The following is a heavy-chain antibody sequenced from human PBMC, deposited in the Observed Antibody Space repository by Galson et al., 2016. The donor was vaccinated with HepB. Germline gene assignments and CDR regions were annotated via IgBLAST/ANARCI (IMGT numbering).Heavy chain of an antibody. CDR2: ISGSGGST. J-gene: IGHJ4*02. CDR3: AIDLRVPADYGSGSY. V-gene: IGHV3-23*01. Sequence: SLRLSCAASGFTFSTYAMSWVRQAPGKGPEWVSAISGSGGSTNYADSVKGRFTISRDKFKNTLYLQMNSLRAEDTALYYCAIDLRVPADYGSGSYWGQGTLVTVSS. CDR1: GFTFSTYA. D-gene: IGHD3-10*01.